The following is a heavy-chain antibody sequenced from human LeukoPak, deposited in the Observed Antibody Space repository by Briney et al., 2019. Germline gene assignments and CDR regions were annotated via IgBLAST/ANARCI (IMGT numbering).Heavy chain of an antibody. J-gene: IGHJ3*02. CDR3: ARSAGDHDAFDI. V-gene: IGHV3-30-3*01. CDR1: GFTFSNYW. Sequence: GGSLRLSCAASGFTFSNYWMRWVRQAPGKGLEWVAVISYDGSNKYYADSVKGRFTISRDNSKNTLYLQMNSLRAEDTAVYYCARSAGDHDAFDIWGQGTMVTVSS. CDR2: ISYDGSNK. D-gene: IGHD7-27*01.